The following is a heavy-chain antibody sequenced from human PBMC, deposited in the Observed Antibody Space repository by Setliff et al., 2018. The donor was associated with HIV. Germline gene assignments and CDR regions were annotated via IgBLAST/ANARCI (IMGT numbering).Heavy chain of an antibody. J-gene: IGHJ6*03. CDR3: ARGPPAEDYYYYMDV. Sequence: ETLSLTCAVYGGSFSGYSWGWIRQPPGKGLEWIGEINHSGSTNYNPSLESRVTISVDTSKRQFSLNLTSVTAADTAVYYCARGPPAEDYYYYMDVWDKGTTVTVSS. CDR1: GGSFSGYS. V-gene: IGHV4-34*01. CDR2: INHSGST.